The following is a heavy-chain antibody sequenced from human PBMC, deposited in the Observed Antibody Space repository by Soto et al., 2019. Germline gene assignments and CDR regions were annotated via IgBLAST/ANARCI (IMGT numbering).Heavy chain of an antibody. J-gene: IGHJ4*02. V-gene: IGHV1-69*08. D-gene: IGHD3-10*01. CDR2: IIPFHGVT. CDR1: GGTFSPYT. CDR3: TRDWEITVSTWSFGGF. Sequence: QVQLVQSGAEVKKPGSSVKVSCNASGGTFSPYTINWVRQAPGQGLEWMGRIIPFHGVTNYAQKFQARVTITADKSTSTAYKELSGLRFEDTAMYYCTRDWEITVSTWSFGGFWGRGTLVTVSS.